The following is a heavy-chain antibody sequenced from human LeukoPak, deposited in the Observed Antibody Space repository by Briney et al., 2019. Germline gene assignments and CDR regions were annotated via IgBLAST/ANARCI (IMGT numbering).Heavy chain of an antibody. CDR1: RITLMST. CDR3: ARVWVPISGSYYYGMDG. Sequence: GGSLRLSCSAPRITLMSTIHSPRRAPGSGLEWLTLLLDNTDFAYKADSMQGRFINARHPNKNLQYLQMTSLRPEDTAVYYCARVWVPISGSYYYGMDGWGQGTTVTVSS. V-gene: IGHV3-30-3*01. J-gene: IGHJ6*01. D-gene: IGHD6-19*01. CDR2: LLDNTDFA.